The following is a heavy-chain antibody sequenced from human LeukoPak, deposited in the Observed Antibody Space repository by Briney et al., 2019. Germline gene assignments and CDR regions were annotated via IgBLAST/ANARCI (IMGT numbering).Heavy chain of an antibody. V-gene: IGHV3-33*01. CDR2: IWYDGSNK. Sequence: PGGSLRLSCAASGFTFSSYGMHWVRQAPGKGLEWVAVIWYDGSNKYYADSVKGRFTISRDNSKNTLYLQMNGLRAEDTAVYYCARDRRGSSWNYFDYWGQGTLVTVSS. J-gene: IGHJ4*02. CDR1: GFTFSSYG. D-gene: IGHD6-13*01. CDR3: ARDRRGSSWNYFDY.